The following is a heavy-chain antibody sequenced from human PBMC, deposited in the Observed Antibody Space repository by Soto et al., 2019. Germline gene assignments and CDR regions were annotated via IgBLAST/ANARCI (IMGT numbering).Heavy chain of an antibody. V-gene: IGHV3-23*01. Sequence: TGGSLRLSCAASGLTFGRYAMTWVRQAPGKGLEWVSSITNNGGSTYDADSVKGRFTISRDNFKNTLYLQMNSLRAEDTAVYYCARDPPYYYDSSGFSYYFDYWGQGTLVTVAS. CDR1: GLTFGRYA. CDR3: ARDPPYYYDSSGFSYYFDY. D-gene: IGHD3-22*01. CDR2: ITNNGGST. J-gene: IGHJ4*02.